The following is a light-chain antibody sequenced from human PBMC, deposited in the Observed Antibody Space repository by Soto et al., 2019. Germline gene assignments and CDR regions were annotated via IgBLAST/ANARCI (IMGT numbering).Light chain of an antibody. CDR1: SSDIGGHNY. V-gene: IGLV2-14*01. J-gene: IGLJ2*01. Sequence: QSVLTQPASVSGSPGQSIAISCTGTSSDIGGHNYVSWYQQHPGKAPKLIIYEVTNRPSGVSSRFSGSKSGDTASLTISGLLAEDEAHYYCASWPASFGGGIKLTVL. CDR2: EVT. CDR3: ASWPAS.